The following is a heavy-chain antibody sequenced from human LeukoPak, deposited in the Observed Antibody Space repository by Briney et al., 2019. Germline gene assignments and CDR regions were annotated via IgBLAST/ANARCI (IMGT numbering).Heavy chain of an antibody. V-gene: IGHV4-30-2*01. CDR1: GGSISSGGYS. Sequence: TSETLSLTCAVSGGSISSGGYSWSWIRQPPGKGLEWIGYIYHSGSTYYNPSLKSRVTISVDRSKNQFSLKLSSVTAADTAVYYCARTLGYCSSTSCPFDYWGQGTLVTVSS. D-gene: IGHD2-2*01. CDR2: IYHSGST. J-gene: IGHJ4*02. CDR3: ARTLGYCSSTSCPFDY.